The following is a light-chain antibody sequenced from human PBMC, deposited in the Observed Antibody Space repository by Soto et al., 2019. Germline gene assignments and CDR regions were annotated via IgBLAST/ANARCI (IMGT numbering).Light chain of an antibody. CDR3: LQHNSYPFT. V-gene: IGKV1-17*01. Sequence: DIQMTQSPSSLSASVGDRVTITCRASQAIRNDLAWFQQKPGKAPKRLIYAASSLQGGVPSRFSDSGSGKDFTLTISSLQTEDFATYSCLQHNSYPFTFGQGTELDIK. CDR2: AAS. J-gene: IGKJ2*01. CDR1: QAIRND.